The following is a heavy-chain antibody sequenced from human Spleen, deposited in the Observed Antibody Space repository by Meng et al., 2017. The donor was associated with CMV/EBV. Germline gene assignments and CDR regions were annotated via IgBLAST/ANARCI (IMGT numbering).Heavy chain of an antibody. V-gene: IGHV6-1*01. CDR2: TYYRSKWYN. D-gene: IGHD3-22*01. CDR1: NSAA. J-gene: IGHJ5*02. CDR3: ARGGYYDSSGYYYGNWFDP. Sequence: NSAAWNWIRQSPSRGLEWLGRTYYRSKWYNDYAESVKSRITINPDTSKNQFSLQLNSVTPEDTAVYYCARGGYYDSSGYYYGNWFDPWGQGTLVTVSS.